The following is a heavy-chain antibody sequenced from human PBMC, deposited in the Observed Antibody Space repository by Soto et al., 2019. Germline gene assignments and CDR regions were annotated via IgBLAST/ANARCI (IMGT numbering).Heavy chain of an antibody. Sequence: PSETLSLTCTVSGGSISSGDYYWSWIRQPPGKGLEWIGYIYYSGSTYYNPSLKSRVTISVDTSKNQFSLKLSSVTAADTAVYYCARGPGSGSYYTFYYGMDVWGQGTTVTSP. CDR2: IYYSGST. J-gene: IGHJ6*02. CDR1: GGSISSGDYY. CDR3: ARGPGSGSYYTFYYGMDV. V-gene: IGHV4-30-4*01. D-gene: IGHD3-10*01.